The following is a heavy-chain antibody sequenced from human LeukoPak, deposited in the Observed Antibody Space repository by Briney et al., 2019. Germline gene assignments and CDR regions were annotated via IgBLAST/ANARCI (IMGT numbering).Heavy chain of an antibody. CDR1: GFTFSSYS. V-gene: IGHV3-21*01. Sequence: GGSLRLSCAASGFTFSSYSMNCVRQSPGKGLEWASSISSSSSYIYYADSVKGRFTISRDNAKNSPYLQMNSLRAEDTAVYYCERSYTAMAHDAFDIWGQGTMVTVSS. D-gene: IGHD5-18*01. J-gene: IGHJ3*02. CDR2: ISSSSSYI. CDR3: ERSYTAMAHDAFDI.